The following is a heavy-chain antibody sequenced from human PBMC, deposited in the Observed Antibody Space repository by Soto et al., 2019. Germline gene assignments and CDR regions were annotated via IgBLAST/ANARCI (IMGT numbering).Heavy chain of an antibody. CDR3: ASASSSSEFDY. D-gene: IGHD6-6*01. CDR2: ISSSSSYT. V-gene: IGHV3-11*06. CDR1: GFTFSDYY. Sequence: PGGSLRLSCAASGFTFSDYYMSWIRQAPGKGLEWVSYISSSSSYTNYADSVKGRFTISRDNAKNSLYLQMNSLRAGDTAVYYCASASSSSEFDYWGQGTLVTVSS. J-gene: IGHJ4*02.